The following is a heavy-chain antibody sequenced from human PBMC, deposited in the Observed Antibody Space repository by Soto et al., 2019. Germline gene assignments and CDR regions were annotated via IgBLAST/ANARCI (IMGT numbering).Heavy chain of an antibody. V-gene: IGHV1-8*01. CDR1: GYSFTSLD. CDR2: MQPSTGRT. CDR3: ARGVSAGVDY. Sequence: QEQLVQSGAEVREPGASVKVSCKASGYSFTSLDINWVRQTAGQGLEWMGWMQPSTGRTGYAQKFQGRVTMTRDTSINTAYMELTTLTSDDTAFYYCARGVSAGVDYWGQGTLVTVSS. D-gene: IGHD1-26*01. J-gene: IGHJ4*02.